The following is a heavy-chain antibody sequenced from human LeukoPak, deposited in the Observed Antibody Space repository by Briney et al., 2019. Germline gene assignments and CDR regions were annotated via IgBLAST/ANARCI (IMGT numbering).Heavy chain of an antibody. CDR2: IYYSGST. V-gene: IGHV4-59*01. CDR1: GGSISSYY. CDR3: AREGDGYNYGDQIDY. D-gene: IGHD5-24*01. Sequence: SETLSLTCTVSGGSISSYYWSWIRQPPGKGLEWIGYIYYSGSTNYNPSLKSRVTISVDTSKNQFSLKLSSVTAADTAVYYCAREGDGYNYGDQIDYWGQGTLVTVSS. J-gene: IGHJ4*02.